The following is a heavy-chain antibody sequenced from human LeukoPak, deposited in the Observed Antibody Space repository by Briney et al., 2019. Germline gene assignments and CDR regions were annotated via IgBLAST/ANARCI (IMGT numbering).Heavy chain of an antibody. J-gene: IGHJ4*02. Sequence: GGSLRLSCTASGFTFGDYAMSWFRQAPGKGLEWVGFIRSKAYGGTTEYAASVKGRFTISRDDSKSIAYLQMNSLKTEDTAVYYCTREVLWSPPYYFDYWGQGTLVTVSS. CDR3: TREVLWSPPYYFDY. V-gene: IGHV3-49*03. CDR2: IRSKAYGGTT. D-gene: IGHD3-16*01. CDR1: GFTFGDYA.